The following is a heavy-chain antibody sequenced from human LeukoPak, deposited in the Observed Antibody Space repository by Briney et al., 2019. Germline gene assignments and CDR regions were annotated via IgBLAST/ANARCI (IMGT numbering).Heavy chain of an antibody. CDR1: GYSISSGYY. J-gene: IGHJ4*02. CDR2: IYHSGST. D-gene: IGHD3-3*01. CDR3: ARIYDFWSGYPFDY. Sequence: SETLSLTCTASGYSISSGYYWGWIRPPPGKGLEWIGSIYHSGSTYYNPSLKSRVTISVDTSKNQFSLKLSSVTAADTAVYYCARIYDFWSGYPFDYWGQGTLVTVSS. V-gene: IGHV4-38-2*02.